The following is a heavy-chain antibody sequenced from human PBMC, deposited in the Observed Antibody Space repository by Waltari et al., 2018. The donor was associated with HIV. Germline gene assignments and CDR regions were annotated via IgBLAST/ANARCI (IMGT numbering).Heavy chain of an antibody. Sequence: QVQLQESGPGLVKPSETLSLTCTVSGGSVNSGRYYWNWLRQPPGKGLEWIGYIYYSGSTNYNPSLKSRLTISVDTSKNQFSLNLSFVTAADTAVYYCTTQAVAGNAYWGQGTLVTVSS. CDR3: TTQAVAGNAY. V-gene: IGHV4-61*01. D-gene: IGHD6-19*01. J-gene: IGHJ4*02. CDR1: GGSVNSGRYY. CDR2: IYYSGST.